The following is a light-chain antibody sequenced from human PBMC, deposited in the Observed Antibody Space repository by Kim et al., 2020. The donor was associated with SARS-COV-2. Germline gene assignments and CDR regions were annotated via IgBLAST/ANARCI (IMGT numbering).Light chain of an antibody. J-gene: IGKJ1*01. CDR3: QQYSSHWT. V-gene: IGKV1-5*03. CDR1: QSIRIW. CDR2: KAS. Sequence: SESVGDRVTITCRASQSIRIWLAWYQQIPGRAPNLLVYKASTLESGVPSRFSGSGSGTEFNLTISSLQPDDFATYYCQQYSSHWTFGQGTKVDIK.